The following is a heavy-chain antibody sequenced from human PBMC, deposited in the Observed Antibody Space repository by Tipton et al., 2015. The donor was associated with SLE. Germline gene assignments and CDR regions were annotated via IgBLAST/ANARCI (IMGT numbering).Heavy chain of an antibody. CDR2: IYYTGTT. Sequence: TLSLTCSVSDGSITSYYWSWIRQPPGKELEWIGHIYYTGTTYYNPSLKSRLTLSMDTSKNQFSLRVSSVTAADTAVYYCARGLYSNFYYNYYMDVWGKGTTVTVSS. CDR1: DGSITSYY. D-gene: IGHD4-11*01. J-gene: IGHJ6*03. V-gene: IGHV4-59*08. CDR3: ARGLYSNFYYNYYMDV.